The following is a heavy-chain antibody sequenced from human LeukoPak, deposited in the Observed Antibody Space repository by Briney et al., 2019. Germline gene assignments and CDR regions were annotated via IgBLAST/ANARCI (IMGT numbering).Heavy chain of an antibody. CDR3: AREFEGQEAGAYGSGSYDVFDI. CDR2: ISTSGGAT. J-gene: IGHJ3*02. V-gene: IGHV3-23*01. CDR1: GFTFSSYA. D-gene: IGHD3-10*01. Sequence: PGGSLRLSCAASGFTFSSYAMGWVRQAPAKGLEWVSGISTSGGATYYADSVEGRFTISRDNAKNTLYLRMNSLRAEDTAVYYCAREFEGQEAGAYGSGSYDVFDIWGQGTMVTVSS.